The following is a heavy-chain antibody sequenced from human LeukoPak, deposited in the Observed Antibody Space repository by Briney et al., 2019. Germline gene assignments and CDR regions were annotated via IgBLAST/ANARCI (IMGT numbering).Heavy chain of an antibody. CDR2: IYSNGST. D-gene: IGHD5-18*01. Sequence: SETLSLTCTVSGGSISSYYWTWLRQPPGKGLECIGYIYSNGSTNYNPSLKSRVTISVDTSKNQSSLKLSSVTAADTAVYYCARVRWDSYPDYWGQGTLVTVSS. CDR3: ARVRWDSYPDY. V-gene: IGHV4-59*12. CDR1: GGSISSYY. J-gene: IGHJ4*02.